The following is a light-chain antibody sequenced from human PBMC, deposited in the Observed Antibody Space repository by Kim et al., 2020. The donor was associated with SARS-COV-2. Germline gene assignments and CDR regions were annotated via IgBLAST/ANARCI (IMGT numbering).Light chain of an antibody. V-gene: IGKV1-5*03. CDR2: QAS. CDR3: QQYKTYPPT. CDR1: QSLNSE. J-gene: IGKJ5*01. Sequence: GDRVTITCRASQSLNSELAWYQQKPGKAPKFLIYQASSLERGVPSRFSGSGSGTEFTLTISSLQPDDSATYYCQQYKTYPPTFG.